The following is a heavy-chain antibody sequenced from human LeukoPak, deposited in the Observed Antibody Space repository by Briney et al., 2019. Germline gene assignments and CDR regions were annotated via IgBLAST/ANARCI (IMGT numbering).Heavy chain of an antibody. D-gene: IGHD3-22*01. CDR2: ISSSSSHI. CDR3: VRDPSGLLLDY. Sequence: GGSLRLSCVASGITFSTYDMNWVRQAPGKGLEWVSSISSSSSHIYYADSVKGRFTISRDNAKNSLYMQMNSLRAEDTAVYYCVRDPSGLLLDYWGQGTLVTVSS. CDR1: GITFSTYD. V-gene: IGHV3-21*01. J-gene: IGHJ4*02.